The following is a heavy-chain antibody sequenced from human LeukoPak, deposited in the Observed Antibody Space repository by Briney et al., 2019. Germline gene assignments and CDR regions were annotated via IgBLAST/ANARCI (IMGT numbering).Heavy chain of an antibody. CDR2: IYPGDSDT. D-gene: IGHD3-10*01. CDR3: ARSRISYYYGSGSYLPPWFDP. V-gene: IGHV5-51*01. CDR1: GYSFTSYW. Sequence: GESLKISCKGSGYSFTSYWIGWVRQMPGKGLEWMGIIYPGDSDTRYSPSFQGQVTISADKSISTAYLQWSSLKASDTAMYYCARSRISYYYGSGSYLPPWFDPWGQGTLVTVSS. J-gene: IGHJ5*02.